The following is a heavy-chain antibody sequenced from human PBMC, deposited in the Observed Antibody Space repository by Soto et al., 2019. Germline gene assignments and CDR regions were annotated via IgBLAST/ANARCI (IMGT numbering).Heavy chain of an antibody. CDR1: GYSFTSYW. V-gene: IGHV5-10-1*01. CDR2: VDPSDSYT. D-gene: IGHD2-2*01. Sequence: PGESLKISCKGSGYSFTSYWISWVRQMTGKGLEWMGRVDPSDSYTNYSPSFQGHVTISADKSISTAYLQWSSLKASDTAMYYCARGAVVVPAAMVFYYYGMDVWGQGTTVTVSS. CDR3: ARGAVVVPAAMVFYYYGMDV. J-gene: IGHJ6*02.